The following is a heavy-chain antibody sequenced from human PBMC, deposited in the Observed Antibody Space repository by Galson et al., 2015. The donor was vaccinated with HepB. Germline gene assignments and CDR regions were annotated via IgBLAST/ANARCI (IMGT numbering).Heavy chain of an antibody. CDR2: ISYDGSNK. V-gene: IGHV3-30-3*01. Sequence: SLRLSCAASGFTFSSYAMHWVRQAPGKGLEWVAVISYDGSNKYYADSVKGRFTISRDNSKNTLYLQMNSLRAEDTAVYYCARGGIVVVVAAPVSIHAFDIWGQGTMVTVSS. CDR1: GFTFSSYA. CDR3: ARGGIVVVVAAPVSIHAFDI. J-gene: IGHJ3*02. D-gene: IGHD2-15*01.